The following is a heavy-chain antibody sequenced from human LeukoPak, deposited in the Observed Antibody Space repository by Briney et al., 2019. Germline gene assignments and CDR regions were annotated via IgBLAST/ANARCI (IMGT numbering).Heavy chain of an antibody. V-gene: IGHV1-2*02. CDR2: INPNSGGT. D-gene: IGHD3-22*01. Sequence: ASVKVSCKASGYTFTGYYMHWVRQAPGQGLEWMGWINPNSGGTNYAQKFQGRVTMTRDTSISTAYMELSSLRSEDTAVYYCARGGLYYYDSSGYYYSYFQHWGQGTLVTVSS. J-gene: IGHJ1*01. CDR1: GYTFTGYY. CDR3: ARGGLYYYDSSGYYYSYFQH.